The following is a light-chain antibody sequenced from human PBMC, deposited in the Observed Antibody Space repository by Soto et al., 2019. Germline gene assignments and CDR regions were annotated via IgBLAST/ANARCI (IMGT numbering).Light chain of an antibody. CDR3: QQRSNWPPST. V-gene: IGKV3-11*01. CDR1: QSVSSY. J-gene: IGKJ4*01. Sequence: EIVLTQSPATLSLSPGERATLSCRASQSVSSYLAWYQQKPGQAPRLLIYDASNRATGIPARFSGSGSGTYFTLTISSLEPEDFAVYYCQQRSNWPPSTFGGGTKVEIK. CDR2: DAS.